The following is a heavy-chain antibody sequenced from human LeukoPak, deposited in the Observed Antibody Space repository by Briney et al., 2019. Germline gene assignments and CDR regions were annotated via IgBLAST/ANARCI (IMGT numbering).Heavy chain of an antibody. CDR1: GFTFSSYS. CDR2: ISSSSDYI. V-gene: IGHV3-21*01. D-gene: IGHD2/OR15-2a*01. J-gene: IGHJ5*02. CDR3: ARGKTSQNIVTRKTYNWFDP. Sequence: PGGSLRLSCAASGFTFSSYSMNWVRQAPGKGLEWVSSISSSSDYIYYADSVKGRFTISRDNAKNSLYLQMKSLRAEDTAVYYCARGKTSQNIVTRKTYNWFDPWGQGTLVTVSS.